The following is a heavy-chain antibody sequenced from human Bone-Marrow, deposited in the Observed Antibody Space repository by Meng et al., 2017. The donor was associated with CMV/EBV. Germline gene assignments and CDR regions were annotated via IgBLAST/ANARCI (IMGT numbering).Heavy chain of an antibody. CDR3: ARETAGIAAFDD. V-gene: IGHV4-39*07. D-gene: IGHD6-13*01. CDR1: GGSISSSSYY. Sequence: SETLSLTCTVSGGSISSSSYYWGWIRQPPGKGLEWIGSIYYSGSTYYNPSLKSRVTISVDTSKNQFSLKLSSVTAADTAVYYCARETAGIAAFDDWGQGTLVTVSS. J-gene: IGHJ4*02. CDR2: IYYSGST.